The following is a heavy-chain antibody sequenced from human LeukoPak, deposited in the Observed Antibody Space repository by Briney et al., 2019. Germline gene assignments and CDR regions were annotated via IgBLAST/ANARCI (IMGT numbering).Heavy chain of an antibody. V-gene: IGHV1-2*02. CDR2: INPNSGAT. J-gene: IGHJ3*02. CDR3: ARISSGTYELAFDI. D-gene: IGHD1-26*01. Sequence: GASVKVSCKASGYTFTAYYMHWVRQAPGQGLEWMGWINPNSGATNYAQKFQGRVALTRDTSTSTVYMELSRLTSDDTAVYYCARISSGTYELAFDIWGQGTMVTVSS. CDR1: GYTFTAYY.